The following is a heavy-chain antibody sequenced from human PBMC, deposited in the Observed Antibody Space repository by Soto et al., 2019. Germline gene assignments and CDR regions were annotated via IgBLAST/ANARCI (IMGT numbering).Heavy chain of an antibody. V-gene: IGHV4-31*03. CDR1: GCSISSGGYY. D-gene: IGHD3-22*01. Sequence: PSETLSLTCTASGCSISSGGYYWSWIRQHPGKGLEWIGYIYYSGSTYYNPSLKSRVTISVDTSKNQFSLKLSSVTAADTAVYYCARHRDNPCSSGYYCPSYYFDYWGQGTLVTVSS. CDR3: ARHRDNPCSSGYYCPSYYFDY. CDR2: IYYSGST. J-gene: IGHJ4*02.